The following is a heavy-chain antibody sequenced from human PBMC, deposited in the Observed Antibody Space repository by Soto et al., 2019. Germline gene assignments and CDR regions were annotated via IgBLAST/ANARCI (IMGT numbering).Heavy chain of an antibody. CDR3: AKHEAWDDYFDY. CDR1: GFTFSSYA. V-gene: IGHV3-23*01. D-gene: IGHD1-26*01. CDR2: ISGSGGST. J-gene: IGHJ4*02. Sequence: GGSLILSCAASGFTFSSYAMSWVRQAPGKGLEWVSAISGSGGSTYYADSVKGRFTISRDNSKNTLYLQMNSLRAEDTAVYYCAKHEAWDDYFDYWGQGTQVTVSS.